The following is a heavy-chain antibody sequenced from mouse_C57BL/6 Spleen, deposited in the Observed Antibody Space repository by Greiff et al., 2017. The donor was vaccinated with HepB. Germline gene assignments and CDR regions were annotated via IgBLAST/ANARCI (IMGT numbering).Heavy chain of an antibody. Sequence: EVQLQQSGPGLVKPSQSLSLTCSVTGYSITSGYYWNWLRQFPGNKLEWMGYISYDGSNNYNPSLKNRISITRDTSKNQFFLKLNSVTTEDTATYYCARWLLRGDYAMDYWGQGTSVTVSS. D-gene: IGHD2-3*01. CDR2: ISYDGSN. V-gene: IGHV3-6*01. J-gene: IGHJ4*01. CDR3: ARWLLRGDYAMDY. CDR1: GYSITSGYY.